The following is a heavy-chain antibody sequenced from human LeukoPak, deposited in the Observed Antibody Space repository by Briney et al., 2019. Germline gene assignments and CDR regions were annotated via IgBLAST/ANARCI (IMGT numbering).Heavy chain of an antibody. CDR2: IYSGGST. CDR3: AKASRVVINYFDY. CDR1: GFTVSSNY. D-gene: IGHD3-22*01. V-gene: IGHV3-53*01. Sequence: GGSLRLSCAASGFTVSSNYMSWVRQAPGKGLEWVSVIYSGGSTYYADSVKGRFTISRDNPKNTLYLQMNSLRAEDTAVYYCAKASRVVINYFDYWGQGTLVTVSS. J-gene: IGHJ4*02.